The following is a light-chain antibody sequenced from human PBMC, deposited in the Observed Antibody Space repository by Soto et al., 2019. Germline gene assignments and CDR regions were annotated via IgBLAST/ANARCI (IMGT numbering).Light chain of an antibody. CDR1: FGPVTGGLH. J-gene: IGLJ1*01. CDR2: DTS. CDR3: MFVYPAARA. V-gene: IGLV7-46*01. Sequence: QAVVPQEPSLTVSPGETVTLTCGSSFGPVTGGLHAYWFQQKPGQAPRTLIYDTSNNNPWTPARFSGSLLGGKAALTLSGAQPEDEADYYCMFVYPAARAFGRGTKLTVL.